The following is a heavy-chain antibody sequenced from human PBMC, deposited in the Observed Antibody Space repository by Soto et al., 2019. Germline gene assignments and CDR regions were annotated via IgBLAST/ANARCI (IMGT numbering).Heavy chain of an antibody. D-gene: IGHD2-2*01. Sequence: QVQLVESGGGVDQPGRSLRLSCAASGFTFSSYAMNWVRQAPGTGLEWVAVISYDGSNKYYADSVKGRFTISRDNSKNRLYLQMNSLRAEDTAVYYCARPPSIVLVPAAMRAPFDYWGQGTLVTVSS. CDR2: ISYDGSNK. CDR1: GFTFSSYA. V-gene: IGHV3-30-3*01. J-gene: IGHJ4*02. CDR3: ARPPSIVLVPAAMRAPFDY.